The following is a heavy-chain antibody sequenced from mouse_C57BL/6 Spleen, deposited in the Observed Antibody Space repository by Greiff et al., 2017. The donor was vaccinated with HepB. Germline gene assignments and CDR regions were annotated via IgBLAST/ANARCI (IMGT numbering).Heavy chain of an antibody. Sequence: EVQLQQSGPELVKPGASVKISCKASGYTFTDYYMNWVKQSHGKSLEWIGDINPNNGGTSYNQKFKGKATLTVDKSSSTAYMELRSLTSEDSAVYYCARYNWYYFDYWGQGTTLTVSS. CDR3: ARYNWYYFDY. CDR1: GYTFTDYY. V-gene: IGHV1-26*01. D-gene: IGHD4-1*02. CDR2: INPNNGGT. J-gene: IGHJ2*01.